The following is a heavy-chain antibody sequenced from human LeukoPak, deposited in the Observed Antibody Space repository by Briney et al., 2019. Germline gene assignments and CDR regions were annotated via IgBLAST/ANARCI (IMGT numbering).Heavy chain of an antibody. CDR2: ISGDGGST. Sequence: PGGSLRLSCAASGFTFDDYAMDWVRQAPGKGLEWVSLISGDGGSTYYADSVKGRFTISRDNSKNSLYLQMNSLRTEDTALYYCAKDMGDSYYYYYMAVWGKGTTVTVSS. V-gene: IGHV3-43*02. J-gene: IGHJ6*03. D-gene: IGHD1-26*01. CDR3: AKDMGDSYYYYYMAV. CDR1: GFTFDDYA.